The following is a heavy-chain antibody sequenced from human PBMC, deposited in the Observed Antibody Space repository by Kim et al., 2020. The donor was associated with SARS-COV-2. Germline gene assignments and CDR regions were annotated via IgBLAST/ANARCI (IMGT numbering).Heavy chain of an antibody. Sequence: SETLSLTCTVSGGSISSSSYYWGWIRQPPGKGLEWIGSIYYSGSTYYNPSLKSRVTISVDTSKNQFSLKLSSVTAADTAVYYCARRALKQQSIVDYWGQGTLVTVSS. J-gene: IGHJ4*02. D-gene: IGHD6-13*01. CDR2: IYYSGST. CDR1: GGSISSSSYY. CDR3: ARRALKQQSIVDY. V-gene: IGHV4-39*01.